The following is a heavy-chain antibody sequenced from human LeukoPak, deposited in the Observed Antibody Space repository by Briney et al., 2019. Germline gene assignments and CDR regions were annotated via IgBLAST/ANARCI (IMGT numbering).Heavy chain of an antibody. V-gene: IGHV3-30-3*01. J-gene: IGHJ4*02. CDR1: GFTFSSYA. CDR3: ARDYAAVAGAFDY. Sequence: GGSLRLSCAASGFTFSSYATHWVRQAPGKGLEWVAVISYDGSNKYYADSVKGRFTISRDNPKNTLYLQMNSLRAEDTAVYYCARDYAAVAGAFDYWGQGTLVTVSS. D-gene: IGHD6-19*01. CDR2: ISYDGSNK.